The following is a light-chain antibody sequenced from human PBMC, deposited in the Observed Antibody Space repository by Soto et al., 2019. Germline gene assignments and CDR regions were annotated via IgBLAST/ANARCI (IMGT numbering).Light chain of an antibody. V-gene: IGKV4-1*01. CDR3: QQYYSTPLT. Sequence: DIVMTQSPDSLAVALAERSTTIFHFSHIVLYSSNNKNYLAWYQQKPGQPPKLLIYWASTRESGVPDRFSGSGSGTDFTLTISSLQAEDVAVYYCQQYYSTPLTFGGGTKVDI. J-gene: IGKJ4*01. CDR1: HIVLYSSNNKNY. CDR2: WAS.